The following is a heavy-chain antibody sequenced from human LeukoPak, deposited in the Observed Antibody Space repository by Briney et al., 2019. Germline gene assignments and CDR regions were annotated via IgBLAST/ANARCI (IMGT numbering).Heavy chain of an antibody. D-gene: IGHD6-19*01. CDR1: GFTFSSYS. CDR3: ARESGSASFDY. V-gene: IGHV3-21*01. CDR2: ISSSSSYI. J-gene: IGHJ4*02. Sequence: GGSLRLSCAASGFTFSSYSINWVRQAPGKELEWVSSISSSSSYIYYADSVKGRFTISRDSAKNSLYLQMNSLRAEDTAVYYCARESGSASFDYWGQGTLVTVSS.